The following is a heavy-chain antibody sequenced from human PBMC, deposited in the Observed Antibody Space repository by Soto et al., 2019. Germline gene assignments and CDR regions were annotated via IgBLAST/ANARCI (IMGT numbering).Heavy chain of an antibody. V-gene: IGHV5-51*01. CDR3: VRMGFSGGGYLSYYYYGMDI. CDR2: IYPGDSDT. J-gene: IGHJ6*02. CDR1: GYKVSTWHNFTSYW. D-gene: IGHD2-15*01. Sequence: HGESLKISCMGSGYKVSTWHNFTSYWIAWVRQMPGEGLEWMGIIYPGDSDTRYSPSFQGQVTISADKSINSVYLQWSSLKASDTAMYYCVRMGFSGGGYLSYYYYGMDIRGQGTTVTVSS.